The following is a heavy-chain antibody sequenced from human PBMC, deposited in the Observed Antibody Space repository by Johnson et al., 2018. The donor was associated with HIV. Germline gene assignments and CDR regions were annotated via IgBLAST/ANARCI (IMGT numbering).Heavy chain of an antibody. D-gene: IGHD3-10*01. Sequence: AQMVESGGGLVQPGGSLRLSCAASGFTFSSYAMSWVRQAPGKGLVWVSIIYSGGSTYYADSVRGRFTISRDNSKNTLYLQMTSLRAEDTAVYYCVRGLLWFGELLEAVDIWGQGTMVTVSS. CDR1: GFTFSSYA. V-gene: IGHV3-53*01. CDR2: IYSGGST. J-gene: IGHJ3*02. CDR3: VRGLLWFGELLEAVDI.